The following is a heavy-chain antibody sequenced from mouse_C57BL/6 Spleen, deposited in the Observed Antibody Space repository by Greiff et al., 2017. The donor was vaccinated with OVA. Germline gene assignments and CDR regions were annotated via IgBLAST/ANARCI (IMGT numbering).Heavy chain of an antibody. J-gene: IGHJ4*01. CDR1: GYTFTDYN. D-gene: IGHD2-3*01. CDR2: INPNNGGT. Sequence: EVQLQESGPELVKPGASVKMSCKASGYTFTDYNMHWVKQSHGKSLEWIGYINPNNGGTSYNQKFKGKATLTVNKSSSTAYMELRSLTSEDSAVYYCARRGWLLEDAMDYWGQGTSVTVSS. V-gene: IGHV1-22*01. CDR3: ARRGWLLEDAMDY.